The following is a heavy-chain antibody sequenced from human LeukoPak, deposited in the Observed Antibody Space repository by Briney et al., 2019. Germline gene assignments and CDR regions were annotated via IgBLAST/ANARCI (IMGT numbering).Heavy chain of an antibody. Sequence: SETLSLTCTVSGYSISSGYYWGWIRQPPGRGLGWFGSIYHSGSTYYNPSLKSRVTISVDTSKNQFSLKLSSVTAADTAVYYCATLSDRYDFWSGYYFFDYWGQGTLVTVSS. CDR2: IYHSGST. D-gene: IGHD3-3*01. CDR1: GYSISSGYY. J-gene: IGHJ4*02. CDR3: ATLSDRYDFWSGYYFFDY. V-gene: IGHV4-38-2*02.